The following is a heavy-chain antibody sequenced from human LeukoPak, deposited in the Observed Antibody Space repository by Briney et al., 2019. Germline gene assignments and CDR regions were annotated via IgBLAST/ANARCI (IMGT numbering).Heavy chain of an antibody. D-gene: IGHD1-26*01. V-gene: IGHV3-30*02. CDR2: IRYDGSNK. J-gene: IGHJ4*02. CDR3: ARDQVSSQYYFDY. Sequence: GSLRLSCAASGFTFSSYGMHWVRQAPGKGLEWVAFIRYDGSNKYYADSVKGRFTISRDNSKNTLYLQMNSLRAEDTAVYYCARDQVSSQYYFDYWGQGTLVTVSS. CDR1: GFTFSSYG.